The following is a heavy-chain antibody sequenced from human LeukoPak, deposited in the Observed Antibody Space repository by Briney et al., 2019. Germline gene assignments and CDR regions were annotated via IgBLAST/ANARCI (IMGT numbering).Heavy chain of an antibody. D-gene: IGHD2-2*01. CDR1: GFTVSSNY. V-gene: IGHV3-23*01. J-gene: IGHJ6*04. CDR2: ISGSGGST. Sequence: GGSLRLSCAASGFTVSSNYMSWVRQAPGKGLEWVSAISGSGGSTYYADSVKGRFTISRDNSKNTLYLQMNSLRAEDTAVYYCAKEYCSSTSCYGGFYYYGMDVWGKGTTVTVSS. CDR3: AKEYCSSTSCYGGFYYYGMDV.